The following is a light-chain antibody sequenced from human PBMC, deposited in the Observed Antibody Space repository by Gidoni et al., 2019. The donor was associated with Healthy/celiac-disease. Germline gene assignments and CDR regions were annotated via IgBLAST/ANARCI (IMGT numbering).Light chain of an antibody. Sequence: DIVMTQSPATLPVSPGERATLSCRASQSVRSNLAWYQQKPGQAPRLLIYGASTRATGSPARFSGRGSGTEFTLTISSLQSEDFAVYYCQKYNNWWTFXQXTKVEIK. CDR2: GAS. J-gene: IGKJ1*01. CDR1: QSVRSN. CDR3: QKYNNWWT. V-gene: IGKV3-15*01.